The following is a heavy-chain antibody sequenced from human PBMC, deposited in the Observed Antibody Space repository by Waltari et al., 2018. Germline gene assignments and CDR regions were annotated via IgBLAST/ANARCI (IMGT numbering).Heavy chain of an antibody. CDR2: INSNSGTT. J-gene: IGHJ4*02. V-gene: IGHV1-2*06. CDR1: GYTFTAYY. CDR3: ARESSSGNNYFDY. D-gene: IGHD6-19*01. Sequence: QVQLVHSGTAVKQPGASVKVSCKASGYTFTAYYIHWVRQAPGQGLEWMGRINSNSGTTNYAQKFKGRVTMTRDTSISTAYLELSSLRSDDTAVFYCARESSSGNNYFDYWGQGTLVTVSS.